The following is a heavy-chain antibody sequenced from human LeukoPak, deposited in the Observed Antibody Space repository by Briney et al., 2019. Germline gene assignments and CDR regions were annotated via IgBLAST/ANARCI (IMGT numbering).Heavy chain of an antibody. Sequence: SETLSLTCTVSGGSISSYYWSWIRQPPGKGPEWIGYIYYSGSTNYNPSLKSRVTISVDTSKNQFSLKLSSVTAADTAVYYCARLAWFGELLWDYWGQGTLVTVSS. J-gene: IGHJ4*02. D-gene: IGHD3-10*01. CDR3: ARLAWFGELLWDY. CDR2: IYYSGST. CDR1: GGSISSYY. V-gene: IGHV4-59*08.